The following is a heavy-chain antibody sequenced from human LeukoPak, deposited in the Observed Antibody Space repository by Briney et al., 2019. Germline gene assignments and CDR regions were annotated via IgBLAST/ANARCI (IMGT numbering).Heavy chain of an antibody. CDR3: ARHLYGDYDYYYYYGMDV. Sequence: GESLKISCKGSGSSFTTYWIGGVRKMPGKGLEWMGIIYPGDSDTRYSPSFQGQVTISADKSISTAYLQWSSLKASDTAMYYCARHLYGDYDYYYYYGMDVWGQGTTVTVSS. CDR2: IYPGDSDT. D-gene: IGHD4-17*01. V-gene: IGHV5-51*01. CDR1: GSSFTTYW. J-gene: IGHJ6*02.